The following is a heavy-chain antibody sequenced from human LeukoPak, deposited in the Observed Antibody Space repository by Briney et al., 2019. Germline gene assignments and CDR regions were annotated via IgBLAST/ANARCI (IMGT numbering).Heavy chain of an antibody. J-gene: IGHJ4*02. CDR2: VSRDGSNK. CDR3: AKAVSSITMIACPDY. V-gene: IGHV3-30*18. Sequence: GGSLRLSCAASGFTFSSYGMHWVRQAPGKGLEWVAVVSRDGSNKVYADSVKGRFTISRDNSKNTLYLQMNSLRAEDTAVYYCAKAVSSITMIACPDYWGQGTLVTVSS. D-gene: IGHD3-22*01. CDR1: GFTFSSYG.